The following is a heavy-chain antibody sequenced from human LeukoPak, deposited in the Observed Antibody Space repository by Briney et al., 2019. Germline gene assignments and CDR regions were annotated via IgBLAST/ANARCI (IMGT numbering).Heavy chain of an antibody. J-gene: IGHJ6*03. CDR3: ARRAGSSTSRDYYMDV. V-gene: IGHV1-2*04. Sequence: ASVKVSCKASGYTFTGYYMHWVRQAPGQGLEWMGWINPNSGGTNYAQKFQGWVTMTRDTSISTAYMELSRLRSDDTAVYYCARRAGSSTSRDYYMDVWGKGTTVTVSS. CDR1: GYTFTGYY. CDR2: INPNSGGT. D-gene: IGHD2-2*01.